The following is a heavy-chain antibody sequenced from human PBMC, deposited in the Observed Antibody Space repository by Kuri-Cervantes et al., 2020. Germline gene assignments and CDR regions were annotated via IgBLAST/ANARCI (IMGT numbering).Heavy chain of an antibody. CDR2: ISSSSSTI. J-gene: IGHJ3*02. CDR1: GFTFSSYS. CDR3: ARDGGATGDAFDI. V-gene: IGHV3-48*01. D-gene: IGHD1-26*01. Sequence: GESLKISCAASGFTFSSYSMNWVRQAPGKGLEWVSYISSSSSTIYYADSVKGRFTISRDNSKNTLYLQMNSLRAEDTAVYYCARDGGATGDAFDIRGQGTMVTVSS.